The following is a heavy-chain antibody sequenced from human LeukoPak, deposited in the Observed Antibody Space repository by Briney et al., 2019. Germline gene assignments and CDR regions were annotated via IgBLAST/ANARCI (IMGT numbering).Heavy chain of an antibody. CDR1: GGSISSHY. D-gene: IGHD6-6*01. CDR3: ARGTAARRLGPNWFDP. Sequence: SETLSLTCTVSGGSISSHYWRWIRQPPGKGLEWIGYIYYSGSTNYNPSLKSRVTISVDTSKNQFSLKLSSVTAADTAVYYCARGTAARRLGPNWFDPWGQGTLVTVSS. V-gene: IGHV4-59*11. J-gene: IGHJ5*02. CDR2: IYYSGST.